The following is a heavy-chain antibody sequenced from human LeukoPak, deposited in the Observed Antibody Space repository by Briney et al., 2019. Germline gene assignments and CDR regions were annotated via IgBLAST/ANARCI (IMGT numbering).Heavy chain of an antibody. V-gene: IGHV3-21*01. CDR1: GFTFSSYS. J-gene: IGHJ4*02. D-gene: IGHD3-3*01. CDR2: ISSSSSYI. Sequence: GGSLRLSCAASGFTFSSYSMNCVRQAPGKGLEWVSSISSSSSYIYYADSVEGRFTISRDNAKNSLYLQMNSLRAEDTAVYYCARVGLEWLLTPSQYYFDYWGQGTLVTVSS. CDR3: ARVGLEWLLTPSQYYFDY.